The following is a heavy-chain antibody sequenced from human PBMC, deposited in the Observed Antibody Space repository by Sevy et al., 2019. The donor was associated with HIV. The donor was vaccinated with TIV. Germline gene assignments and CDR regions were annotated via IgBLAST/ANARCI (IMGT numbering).Heavy chain of an antibody. J-gene: IGHJ6*02. D-gene: IGHD3-3*01. V-gene: IGHV3-11*04. CDR3: ARGPAYYDFWSGYKCMDV. CDR2: ISSSGSTI. Sequence: GGSLRLSCAASGFTFSDYYMSWIRQAPGKGLEWVSYISSSGSTIYYADSVKGRFTISRDNAKNSLYLQMNSLRAEDTAVYYCARGPAYYDFWSGYKCMDVWGQGTTVTVSS. CDR1: GFTFSDYY.